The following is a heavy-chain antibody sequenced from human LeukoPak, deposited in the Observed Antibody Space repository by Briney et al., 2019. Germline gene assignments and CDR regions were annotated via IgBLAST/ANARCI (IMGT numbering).Heavy chain of an antibody. V-gene: IGHV3-30*03. D-gene: IGHD6-13*01. CDR1: GFTFSNYG. CDR3: ARDLQLYSNSWYEDLELYGMDV. Sequence: GGSLRLSCAASGFTFSNYGIHWVRQAPGKGLEWVAMISHDGGDKHYADSMKGRFTISRDNSQNTLYLQMNSLRAEDTAVYYCARDLQLYSNSWYEDLELYGMDVWGQGTTVTVSS. CDR2: ISHDGGDK. J-gene: IGHJ6*02.